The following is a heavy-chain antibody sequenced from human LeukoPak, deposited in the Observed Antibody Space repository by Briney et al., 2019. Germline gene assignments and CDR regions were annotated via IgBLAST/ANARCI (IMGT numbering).Heavy chain of an antibody. D-gene: IGHD4-17*01. J-gene: IGHJ4*02. CDR3: ASTPTYGDYTRQDY. CDR1: GGSFSGYY. V-gene: IGHV4-34*01. CDR2: INHSGST. Sequence: SETLSLTCAVYGGSFSGYYWSWIRQPPGKGLEWIGEINHSGSTNYNPSLKSRVTISVDTSKNQFSLKLSSVTAADTAVYYCASTPTYGDYTRQDYWGQGTLVTVSS.